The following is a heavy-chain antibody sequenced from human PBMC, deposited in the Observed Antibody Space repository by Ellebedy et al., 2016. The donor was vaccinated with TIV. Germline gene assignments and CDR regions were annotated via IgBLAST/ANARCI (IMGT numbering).Heavy chain of an antibody. CDR2: IIPIFGTA. Sequence: SVKVSXXASGGTFSSYAISWVRQAPGQGLEWMGGIIPIFGTANYAQKFQGRVTITADESTSTAYMELSSLRSEDTAVYYCARVPLVVPAATDAFDIWGQGTMVTVSS. V-gene: IGHV1-69*13. D-gene: IGHD2-2*01. CDR3: ARVPLVVPAATDAFDI. J-gene: IGHJ3*02. CDR1: GGTFSSYA.